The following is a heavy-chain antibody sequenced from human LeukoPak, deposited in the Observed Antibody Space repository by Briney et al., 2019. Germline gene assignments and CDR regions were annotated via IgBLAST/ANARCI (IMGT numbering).Heavy chain of an antibody. D-gene: IGHD6-13*01. V-gene: IGHV4-34*01. CDR1: GGSFSGYY. CDR3: ARVLSRIAAAGTPRALTPRKYYFDY. Sequence: SETLSLTCAVYGGSFSGYYWSWIRQPPGKGLEWIGEINHSGSTNYNPSLKSRVTISVDTSKNQFSLKLSSVTAADTAVYYCARVLSRIAAAGTPRALTPRKYYFDYWGQGTLVTVSS. J-gene: IGHJ4*02. CDR2: INHSGST.